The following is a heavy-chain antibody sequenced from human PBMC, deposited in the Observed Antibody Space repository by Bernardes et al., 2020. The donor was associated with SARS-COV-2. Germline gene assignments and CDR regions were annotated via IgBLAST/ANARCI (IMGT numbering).Heavy chain of an antibody. CDR2: IYNTGTT. CDR3: ARDVAWGENQQPSGVDY. CDR1: ADSFSRAS. V-gene: IGHV4-4*08. Sequence: SETLSLTCTVSADSFSRASWNWIRQSPGKGLEWIAYIYNTGTTEYNPSFKSRVTISIGPSMNQFSLKLSSVTATDTAVYYCARDVAWGENQQPSGVDYWGQGSLVTVSS. J-gene: IGHJ4*02. D-gene: IGHD3-10*01.